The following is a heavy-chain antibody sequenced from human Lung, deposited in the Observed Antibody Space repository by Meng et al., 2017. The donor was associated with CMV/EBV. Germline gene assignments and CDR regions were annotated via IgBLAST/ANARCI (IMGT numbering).Heavy chain of an antibody. CDR1: GGSVRSSFYY. D-gene: IGHD4-17*01. CDR2: IYYSGST. CDR3: ARSPTGDYAMDV. J-gene: IGHJ6*01. Sequence: LSCTVSGGSVRSSFYYWSWIRQSPGKGLEWIGYIYYSGSTDYNTSLKSRVTMSIDMSKNQISLKLSSVTAADTAVYYCARSPTGDYAMDVWGQWNXV. V-gene: IGHV4-61*01.